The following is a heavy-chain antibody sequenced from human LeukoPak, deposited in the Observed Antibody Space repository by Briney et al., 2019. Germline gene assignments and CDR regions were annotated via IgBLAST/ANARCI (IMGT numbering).Heavy chain of an antibody. J-gene: IGHJ4*02. CDR3: TTSDSSGWSFDY. CDR1: GFTSSNAW. CDR2: IKSKTDGGTT. V-gene: IGHV3-15*01. Sequence: RGSLRLSCAASGFTSSNAWMSWVRQAPGKGLEWVGRIKSKTDGGTTDYAAPVKGRFTISRDDSKNTPYLQMNSLKTEDTAVYYCTTSDSSGWSFDYWGQGTLVTVSS. D-gene: IGHD6-19*01.